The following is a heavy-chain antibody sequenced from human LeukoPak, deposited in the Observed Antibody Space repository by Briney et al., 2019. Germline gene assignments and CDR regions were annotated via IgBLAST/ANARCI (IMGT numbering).Heavy chain of an antibody. V-gene: IGHV3-7*01. Sequence: PGGSLRLSCAASGFTFSSYAMHWVRQAPGKGLEWVANIKQDGSEKYYVDSVKGRFTISRDNGKNTLDLQMNSLRVEDTGIYYCVKVAKYYYGSETYYFFEHWGQGTPVTASS. CDR3: VKVAKYYYGSETYYFFEH. CDR2: IKQDGSEK. D-gene: IGHD3-10*01. J-gene: IGHJ4*02. CDR1: GFTFSSYA.